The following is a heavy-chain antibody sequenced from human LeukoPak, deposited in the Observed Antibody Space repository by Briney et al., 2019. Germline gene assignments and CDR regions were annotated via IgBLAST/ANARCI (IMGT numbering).Heavy chain of an antibody. CDR1: GESFSGYY. CDR2: INHSGNT. Sequence: PSETLSLTCAVYGESFSGYYWNWIRQPPGKGLEWVGEINHSGNTKYNPSLKSRVTISADTSKNQFSLTLSSVTAADTAVYYCARYRGVVGIDYWGQGTLVTVSS. J-gene: IGHJ4*02. CDR3: ARYRGVVGIDY. D-gene: IGHD2-15*01. V-gene: IGHV4-34*01.